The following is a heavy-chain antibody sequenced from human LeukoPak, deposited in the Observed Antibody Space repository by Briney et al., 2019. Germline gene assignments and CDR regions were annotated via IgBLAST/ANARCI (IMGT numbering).Heavy chain of an antibody. CDR2: IYNDGST. Sequence: GGSLRLSCAISGFSVSSKYMSWVRQPPGKGPEWVSVIYNDGSTYYADSVKGRFTISRDNSKNTLLLQMNSLRAEDTAVYYCARTRTYGDYLLWGQGTLVTVSS. D-gene: IGHD4-17*01. V-gene: IGHV3-53*01. CDR1: GFSVSSKY. J-gene: IGHJ4*02. CDR3: ARTRTYGDYLL.